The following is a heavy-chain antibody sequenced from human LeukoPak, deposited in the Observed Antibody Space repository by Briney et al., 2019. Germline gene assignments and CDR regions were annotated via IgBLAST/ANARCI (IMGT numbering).Heavy chain of an antibody. V-gene: IGHV4-4*07. J-gene: IGHJ4*02. CDR2: IYTSGST. Sequence: SETLSLTCTVSGGSISSYYWSLIRQPAGKGLEWIGRIYTSGSTNYNPSLKSRVTMSVDTSKNQFSLKLSSVTAADTAVYYCARDTPPQYDILTGYYKGYYFDYWGQGTLVTVSS. CDR3: ARDTPPQYDILTGYYKGYYFDY. CDR1: GGSISSYY. D-gene: IGHD3-9*01.